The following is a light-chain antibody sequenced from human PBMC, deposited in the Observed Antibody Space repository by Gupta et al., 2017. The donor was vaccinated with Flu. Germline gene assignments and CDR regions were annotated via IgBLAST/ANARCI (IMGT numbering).Light chain of an antibody. V-gene: IGLV1-44*01. CDR2: SNN. CDR1: TSNIGSNT. Sequence: GNPGQRVTISCSGSTSNIGSNTVSWYHQVPGTAPKLLIYSNNERPSGVPDRFSASKSGASASLAISGLQSEDEADYYCAAWDDSLNGLYVFGTGTKVTVL. CDR3: AAWDDSLNGLYV. J-gene: IGLJ1*01.